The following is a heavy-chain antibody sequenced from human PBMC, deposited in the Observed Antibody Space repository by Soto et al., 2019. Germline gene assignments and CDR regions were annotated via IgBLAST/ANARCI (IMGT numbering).Heavy chain of an antibody. V-gene: IGHV3-23*01. CDR2: ISGSGGST. J-gene: IGHJ6*02. CDR3: AKYNYYDSSGPGDYYYYGMDV. Sequence: GGSLRLSCAASGFTFSSYAMSWVRQAPGKGLEWVSAISGSGGSTYYADSVKGRFTISRDNSKNTLYLQMNSLRAEDTAVYYCAKYNYYDSSGPGDYYYYGMDVWGQGTTVTVSS. CDR1: GFTFSSYA. D-gene: IGHD3-22*01.